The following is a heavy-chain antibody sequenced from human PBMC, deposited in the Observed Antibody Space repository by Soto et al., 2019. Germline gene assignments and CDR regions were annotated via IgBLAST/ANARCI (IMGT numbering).Heavy chain of an antibody. CDR3: AIDAGGYCSGGTCYVFDY. V-gene: IGHV4-59*01. D-gene: IGHD2-15*01. J-gene: IGHJ4*02. CDR2: IYNSGIT. CDR1: DGNIGGYG. Sequence: SEIMSVSCTVSDGNIGGYGWSWISKHTGKGLEWIGYIYNSGITKYNPSLKSRVTISADPSKNQISLKLNSMTAADTAVYYCAIDAGGYCSGGTCYVFDYLGQGTLVTVSS.